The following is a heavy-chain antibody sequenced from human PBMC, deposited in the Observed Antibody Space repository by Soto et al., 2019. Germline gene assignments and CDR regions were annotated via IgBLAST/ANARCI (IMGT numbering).Heavy chain of an antibody. CDR3: ARDYHVASGGYYYYGMDV. J-gene: IGHJ6*02. CDR1: GYTFTSYG. V-gene: IGHV1-18*01. D-gene: IGHD6-19*01. CDR2: ISAYNGNT. Sequence: QVQLVQSGAEVKKPGASVKVSCKASGYTFTSYGISWVRQAPGQGLEWMGWISAYNGNTNYAQKLQGRVTMTTDTSTSTAYMELRSPRSDDTAVYYCARDYHVASGGYYYYGMDVWGQGTTVTVSS.